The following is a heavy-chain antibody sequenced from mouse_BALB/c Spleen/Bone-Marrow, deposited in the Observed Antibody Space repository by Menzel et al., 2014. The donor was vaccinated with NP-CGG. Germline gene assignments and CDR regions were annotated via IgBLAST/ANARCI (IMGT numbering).Heavy chain of an antibody. CDR1: GYSFTTLR. CDR2: IYPGNNDT. J-gene: IGHJ4*01. CDR3: ARGDYGSSYEGAMDC. D-gene: IGHD1-1*01. Sequence: EVQRGASGNVPARPGASEKMTCKAFGYSFTTLRMHRVKQRPGQGLEWIGAIYPGNNDTSYNQKFKGKAKLTAVTSASTAYMELSSLTNEDSAVYYCARGDYGSSYEGAMDCWGQGTSVTASS. V-gene: IGHV1-5*01.